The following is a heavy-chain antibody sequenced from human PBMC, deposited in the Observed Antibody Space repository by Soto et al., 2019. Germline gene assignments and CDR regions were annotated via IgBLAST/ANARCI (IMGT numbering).Heavy chain of an antibody. J-gene: IGHJ5*02. Sequence: EVQLVESGGGLVQPGGSLRLSCTASGFTFSDSSMTWVRQAPGKGLEWVARIKPDESEKKYADSVKGRFSISRDNAKNSMYVQMDSLRGENTAVYYCVRGGSNYASWGQGTLVTVSS. CDR2: IKPDESEK. D-gene: IGHD4-4*01. CDR1: GFTFSDSS. CDR3: VRGGSNYAS. V-gene: IGHV3-7*01.